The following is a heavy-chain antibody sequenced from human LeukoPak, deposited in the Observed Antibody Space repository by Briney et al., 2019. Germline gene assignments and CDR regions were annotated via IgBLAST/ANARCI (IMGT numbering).Heavy chain of an antibody. CDR2: VTSDGGTT. CDR3: VKVSSTVGATYFDY. J-gene: IGHJ4*02. V-gene: IGHV3-64D*06. Sequence: GGSLRLSCSASGFTFSSYAMHWARQAPGEELEYISGVTSDGGTTYHADSVKGRFTISRDNSKNTLYLQMSSLRVEDTAVYYCVKVSSTVGATYFDYWGQGTQLTLSS. CDR1: GFTFSSYA. D-gene: IGHD1-26*01.